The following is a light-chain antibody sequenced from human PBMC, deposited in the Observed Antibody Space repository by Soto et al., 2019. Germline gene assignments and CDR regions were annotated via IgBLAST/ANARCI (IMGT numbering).Light chain of an antibody. CDR1: QSVVGW. Sequence: DIQMTQSPSTLAASVGDRVTITCRASQSVVGWLAWYQQKPGKAPKLLIFRASTLESGVPSRFSGSGSETEFTLTISSLQPDDFATYHCQQYNSYPWTFGQGTKVDIK. CDR3: QQYNSYPWT. CDR2: RAS. J-gene: IGKJ1*01. V-gene: IGKV1-5*03.